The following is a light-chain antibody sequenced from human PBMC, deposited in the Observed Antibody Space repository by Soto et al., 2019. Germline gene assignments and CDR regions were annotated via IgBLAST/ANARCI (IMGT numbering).Light chain of an antibody. CDR1: SSDVGSYNL. Sequence: QSALTQPASVSGSPGQSITISCTGTSSDVGSYNLVSWYQQHPGKAPKLMIYEVSKRPSGVSTRFSGSKSGNTASLTISGLQSEDEADYYCCSYAGSSTFEIFGGGTQLTVL. CDR3: CSYAGSSTFEI. CDR2: EVS. V-gene: IGLV2-23*02. J-gene: IGLJ2*01.